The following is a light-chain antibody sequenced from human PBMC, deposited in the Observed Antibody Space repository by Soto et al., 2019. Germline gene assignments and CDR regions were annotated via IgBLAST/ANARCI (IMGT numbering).Light chain of an antibody. CDR2: TAS. CDR1: QGISSF. V-gene: IGKV1-27*01. Sequence: DIQMTHSPSSLSASVGDRVTITCRASQGISSFLAWYQQKPGKVPKLLIYTASTLQSGVPSRFSGSGSGTDFTLTISSLQPEDVATYYCQKYNTAPLTFGPGTKVDIK. J-gene: IGKJ3*01. CDR3: QKYNTAPLT.